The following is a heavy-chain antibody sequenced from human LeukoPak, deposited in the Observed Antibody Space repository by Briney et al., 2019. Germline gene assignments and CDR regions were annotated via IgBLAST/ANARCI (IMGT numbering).Heavy chain of an antibody. CDR1: GFSFSSYT. Sequence: GGSLRLSCAASGFSFSSYTMHWVRQAPGKGLEYVSAIISHGGNTHYTNSVKGRFTISRDNSQNTLYLQMGSLRPDDMAVYHCARVRMGATVSKYYYYYMDVWGKGTTVTVSS. V-gene: IGHV3-64*01. CDR2: IISHGGNT. D-gene: IGHD1-26*01. CDR3: ARVRMGATVSKYYYYYMDV. J-gene: IGHJ6*03.